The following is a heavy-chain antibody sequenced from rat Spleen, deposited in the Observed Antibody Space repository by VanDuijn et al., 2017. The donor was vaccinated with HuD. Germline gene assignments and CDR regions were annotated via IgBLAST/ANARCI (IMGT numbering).Heavy chain of an antibody. CDR1: GYSITSNY. J-gene: IGHJ2*01. D-gene: IGHD1-10*01. V-gene: IGHV3-1*01. CDR3: ARRRGQVYNNYFDY. CDR2: ISYSGST. Sequence: EVQLQESGPGLVKPSQSLSLTCSVTGYSITSNYWGWIRKFPGNKMEWMAYISYSGSTGFNPSLKSRISITRDTSKNQFFLQLNSVTTEDTATYYCARRRGQVYNNYFDYWGQGVMVTVSS.